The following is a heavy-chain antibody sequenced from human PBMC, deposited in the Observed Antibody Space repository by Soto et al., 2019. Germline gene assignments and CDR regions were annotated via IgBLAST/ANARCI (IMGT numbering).Heavy chain of an antibody. V-gene: IGHV3-9*01. CDR1: GFTFDDYA. Sequence: EVQLVESGGGLVQPGRSLRLSCAASGFTFDDYAMHWVRQAPGKGLEWVSGISWNSGSIGYADSVKGRFTISRDNAKNSLYLQMNSLRAEDTALYYCANGLSSGWSHGMDVWGQGTTVTVSS. CDR3: ANGLSSGWSHGMDV. D-gene: IGHD6-19*01. J-gene: IGHJ6*02. CDR2: ISWNSGSI.